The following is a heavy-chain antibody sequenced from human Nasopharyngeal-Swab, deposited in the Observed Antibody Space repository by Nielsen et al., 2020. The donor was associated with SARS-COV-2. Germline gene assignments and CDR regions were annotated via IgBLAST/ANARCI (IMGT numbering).Heavy chain of an antibody. CDR1: GFTFSAHA. CDR3: ARASWGLSVFDR. Sequence: GGSLRLSCAVSGFTFSAHALSWVRQAPGKGLEWVSGISVSGGNTYYADSVAGRFTISRDNSNSRLFLQINSLRAEDTAVYYCARASWGLSVFDRWGQGTLVTVSS. CDR2: ISVSGGNT. V-gene: IGHV3-23*01. J-gene: IGHJ4*02. D-gene: IGHD3-16*01.